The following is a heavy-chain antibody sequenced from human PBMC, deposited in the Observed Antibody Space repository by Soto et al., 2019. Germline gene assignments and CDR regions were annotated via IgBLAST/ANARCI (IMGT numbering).Heavy chain of an antibody. CDR1: GFIFSNYG. V-gene: IGHV3-23*01. CDR2: ISGSGDRT. J-gene: IGHJ4*02. Sequence: EAQLLESGGGLVQPGGSLRLSCPASGFIFSNYGMSWVRQAPGKGLEWVSSISGSGDRTHNADSVRGRFTISRDDSRNTLNLQMNSLRAEDTAIYFCATTKGYIDPFDLWGQGTLVTVSS. D-gene: IGHD5-12*01. CDR3: ATTKGYIDPFDL.